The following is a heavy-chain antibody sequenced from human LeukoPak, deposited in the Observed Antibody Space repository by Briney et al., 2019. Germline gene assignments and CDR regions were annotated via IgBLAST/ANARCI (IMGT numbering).Heavy chain of an antibody. Sequence: SETLSLTCAVYGGSFSGYYWSWIRQPPGKGLEWFGEINHSGSTNYNLSLKTRVTISVDTSKNQFSLQLNSVPPEDTAVYYCARDTRIQAEYYYDSSGYTRYWYFELWGRGTLVTVSS. V-gene: IGHV4-34*01. CDR2: INHSGST. CDR3: ARDTRIQAEYYYDSSGYTRYWYFEL. CDR1: GGSFSGYY. J-gene: IGHJ2*01. D-gene: IGHD3-22*01.